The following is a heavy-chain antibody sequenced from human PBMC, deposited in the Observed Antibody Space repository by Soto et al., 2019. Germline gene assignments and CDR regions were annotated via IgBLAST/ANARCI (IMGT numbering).Heavy chain of an antibody. CDR3: ARGMTTVTTIDY. D-gene: IGHD4-4*01. Sequence: SETLSLTCAVSGGSITTGDHLWGWIRQPPGKGLEWIGYIYYSGSTNYNPSLKSRVTISVDTSKNQFSLKLSSVTAADTAVYYCARGMTTVTTIDYWGQGTLVTVSS. CDR2: IYYSGST. V-gene: IGHV4-61*08. J-gene: IGHJ4*02. CDR1: GGSITTGDHL.